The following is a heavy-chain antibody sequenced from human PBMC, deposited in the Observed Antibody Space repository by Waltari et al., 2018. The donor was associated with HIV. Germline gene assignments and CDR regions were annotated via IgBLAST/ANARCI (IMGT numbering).Heavy chain of an antibody. CDR2: IDHSGST. CDR3: ARDMEAQETRRFDY. J-gene: IGHJ4*02. D-gene: IGHD3-10*01. CDR1: GYSMRSGYY. Sequence: QVQLQASGPGLVKPSETLSLTCAVSGYSMRSGYYWGWIRQPPGKGLEGNGSIDHSGSTYYNPSLKSRVTISVDTSKNQFSLKLSSVTAADTAVYYCARDMEAQETRRFDYWGQGTLVTVSS. V-gene: IGHV4-38-2*02.